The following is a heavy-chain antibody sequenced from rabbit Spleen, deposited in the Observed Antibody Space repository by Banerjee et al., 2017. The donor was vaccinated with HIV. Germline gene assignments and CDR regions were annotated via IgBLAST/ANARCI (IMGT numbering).Heavy chain of an antibody. Sequence: QSLEESGGDLVKPGASLTLTCTASGFSFSGNYYMCWVRQAPGKGLEWIACIYSGNGIGIYYASWAKGRFTITRSASLNTVTLQMSSLTAADTATYFCVRDGGGGSYFALWGQGTLV. CDR3: VRDGGGGSYFAL. J-gene: IGHJ4*01. CDR1: GFSFSGNYY. CDR2: IYSGNGIGI. V-gene: IGHV1S40*01. D-gene: IGHD8-1*01.